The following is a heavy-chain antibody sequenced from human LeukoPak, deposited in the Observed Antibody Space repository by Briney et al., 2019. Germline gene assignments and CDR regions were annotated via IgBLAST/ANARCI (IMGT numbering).Heavy chain of an antibody. CDR1: GFTFSTYW. Sequence: GGSLRLSCAASGFTFSTYWMSWVRQAPGKGLEWVANIKQDGSAKYYVDSVKGRFTISRDNAKNSLYLQMNSLGPEDTAVYYCARDPYSGNYGNYYYYYMDVWGKGTTVTISS. J-gene: IGHJ6*03. V-gene: IGHV3-7*01. CDR3: ARDPYSGNYGNYYYYYMDV. CDR2: IKQDGSAK. D-gene: IGHD1-26*01.